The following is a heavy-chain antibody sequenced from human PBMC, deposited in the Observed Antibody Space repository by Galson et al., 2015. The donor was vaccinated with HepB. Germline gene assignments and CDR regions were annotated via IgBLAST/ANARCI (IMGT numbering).Heavy chain of an antibody. D-gene: IGHD6-13*01. CDR1: GYTFTSYA. Sequence: SVKVSCKASGYTFTSYAMHWVRQAPGQRLEWMGWINAGNGNTKYSQKFQGRATITRDTSASTAYMELSSLRSEDTAVYYCARVLGSSWYSDAFDIWGQGTMVTVSS. J-gene: IGHJ3*02. CDR3: ARVLGSSWYSDAFDI. V-gene: IGHV1-3*01. CDR2: INAGNGNT.